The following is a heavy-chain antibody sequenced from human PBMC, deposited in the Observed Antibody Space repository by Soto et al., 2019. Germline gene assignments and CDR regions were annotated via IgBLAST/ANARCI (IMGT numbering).Heavy chain of an antibody. V-gene: IGHV3-30*18. J-gene: IGHJ6*02. CDR1: GFTFSSYG. D-gene: IGHD6-13*01. CDR3: AKDSMGSSWYRLRYYYYGMDV. CDR2: ISYDGSNK. Sequence: PGGSLRLSCAASGFTFSSYGMHWVRQAPGKGLEWVAVISYDGSNKYYADSVKGRFTISRDNSKNTLYLQMNSLRAEDKAVYYSAKDSMGSSWYRLRYYYYGMDVWGQGNTVTVSS.